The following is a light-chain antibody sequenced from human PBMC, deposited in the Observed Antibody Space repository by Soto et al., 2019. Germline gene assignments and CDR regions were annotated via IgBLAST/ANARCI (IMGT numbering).Light chain of an antibody. Sequence: QSALTQPASVSGSPGQSITISCIGSFSDVGGYTYVSWYQQHPGKAPKLIIFDVTHRPSGVSDRFSGSKSGDTASLTISGLQAEDEGEFFCSSCRGTRSLVAFGGGTQLPVL. J-gene: IGLJ3*02. CDR3: SSCRGTRSLVA. V-gene: IGLV2-14*03. CDR1: FSDVGGYTY. CDR2: DVT.